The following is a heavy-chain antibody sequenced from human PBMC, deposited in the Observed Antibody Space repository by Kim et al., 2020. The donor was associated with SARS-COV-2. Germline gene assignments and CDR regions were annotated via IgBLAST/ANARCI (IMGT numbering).Heavy chain of an antibody. Sequence: GGSLRLSCAASGFTFDDYAMHWVRQAPGKGLEWVSLISGDGGSTYYADSVKGRFTISRDNSKNSLYLQMNSLRTEDTALYYCAKDKGYSSSWYKYSSGWRYYYGMDVLGQGTTVTVSS. CDR1: GFTFDDYA. CDR2: ISGDGGST. J-gene: IGHJ6*02. V-gene: IGHV3-43*02. CDR3: AKDKGYSSSWYKYSSGWRYYYGMDV. D-gene: IGHD6-13*01.